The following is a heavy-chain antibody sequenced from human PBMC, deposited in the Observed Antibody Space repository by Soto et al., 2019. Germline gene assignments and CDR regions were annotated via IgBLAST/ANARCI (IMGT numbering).Heavy chain of an antibody. CDR1: GGSISNDGYC. CDR2: IFYSGTT. Sequence: PSETLSLTCTVSGGSISNDGYCWGWVRQHPGKGLEWVGYIFYSGTTYYNPSLKSRVTISVDTSKNQFSLKLSSVTVADTALYYCARDKGAGAGVFDVWGQGTMVT. J-gene: IGHJ3*01. V-gene: IGHV4-31*03. CDR3: ARDKGAGAGVFDV. D-gene: IGHD6-19*01.